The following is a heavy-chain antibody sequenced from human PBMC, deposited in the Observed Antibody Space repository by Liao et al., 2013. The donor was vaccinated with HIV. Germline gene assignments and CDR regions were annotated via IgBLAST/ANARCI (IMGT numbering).Heavy chain of an antibody. J-gene: IGHJ3*02. CDR2: IYTSGRT. CDR3: ARDRIQGAFDI. V-gene: IGHV4-59*10. Sequence: QVQLQQWGAGLLKPSETLSLTCAVYGGSFSGYYWSWIRQPPGKGLEWIGRIYTSGRTNYNPSLKSRVTISIDMSKNQFSLKLSSVTAADTAVYYCARDRIQGAFDIWGQGTLVTVSS. CDR1: GGSFSGYY.